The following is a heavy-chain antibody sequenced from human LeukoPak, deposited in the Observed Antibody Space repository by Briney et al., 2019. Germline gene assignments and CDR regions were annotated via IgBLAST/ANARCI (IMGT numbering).Heavy chain of an antibody. CDR1: GFTFSSYS. CDR3: ARGALTAVTAFDY. D-gene: IGHD4-17*01. CDR2: INQDGSGK. Sequence: PGGSLRLSCAASGFTFSSYSMSWVRQTPGKGLEWVATINQDGSGKYSVDSVKGRFTISRDNAKNSLHLQINSLRAEDTAVYYCARGALTAVTAFDYWGQGTLVTVSS. J-gene: IGHJ4*02. V-gene: IGHV3-7*03.